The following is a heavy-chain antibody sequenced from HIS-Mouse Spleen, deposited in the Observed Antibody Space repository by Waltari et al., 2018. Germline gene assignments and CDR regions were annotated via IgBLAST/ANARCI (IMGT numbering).Heavy chain of an antibody. J-gene: IGHJ3*02. V-gene: IGHV3-9*01. D-gene: IGHD3-3*01. CDR1: FDDYA. CDR2: ISWNSGSI. Sequence: FDDYAMHWVRQAPGKGLEWVSGISWNSGSIGYADSVKGRFTISRDNAKNSLYLQMNSLRAEDTALYYCAKTRYYDFWSGRGGDAFDIWGQGTMVTVSS. CDR3: AKTRYYDFWSGRGGDAFDI.